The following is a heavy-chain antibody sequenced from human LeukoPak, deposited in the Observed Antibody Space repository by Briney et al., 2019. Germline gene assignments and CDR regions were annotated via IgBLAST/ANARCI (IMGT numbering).Heavy chain of an antibody. Sequence: ASVTVSRKASGYTFTSYGISWVRQAPGQRLEWMGWISAYNGDTNYAQKLQGRVTMTTDTSTSTAYMELRSLRSDDTAGYYCARDQGDTAIVSDYWGQGTLVAVCS. V-gene: IGHV1-18*04. CDR2: ISAYNGDT. CDR1: GYTFTSYG. J-gene: IGHJ4*02. D-gene: IGHD5-18*01. CDR3: ARDQGDTAIVSDY.